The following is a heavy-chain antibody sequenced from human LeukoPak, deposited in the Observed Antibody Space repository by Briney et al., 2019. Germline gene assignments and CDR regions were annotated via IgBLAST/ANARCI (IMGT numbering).Heavy chain of an antibody. V-gene: IGHV3-74*01. J-gene: IGHJ4*02. CDR3: ARSMVTIPIPGGY. CDR2: INSDGSST. CDR1: GFTFSSYW. Sequence: GGSLRLSCAASGFTFSSYWMHWVRQAPGKGLVWVSRINSDGSSTSYADSVKGQFTISRDNAKNTLYLQMNSLRAEDTAVYYCARSMVTIPIPGGYWGQGTLVTVSS. D-gene: IGHD5-24*01.